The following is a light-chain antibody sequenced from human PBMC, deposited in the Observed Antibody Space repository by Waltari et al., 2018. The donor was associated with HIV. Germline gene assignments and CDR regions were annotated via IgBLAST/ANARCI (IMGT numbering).Light chain of an antibody. CDR2: GAS. V-gene: IGKV3-20*01. CDR1: QSVRSGY. CDR3: QQYGNSPPYT. Sequence: EIVLTQSPGTLSLSPGERATLSCRASQSVRSGYLAWYQQKPGQAPRVLIYGASSRATGIPDRFSGSGSGIDFTLTISRLEPEDFAVYYCQQYGNSPPYTFGQGTKLEIK. J-gene: IGKJ2*01.